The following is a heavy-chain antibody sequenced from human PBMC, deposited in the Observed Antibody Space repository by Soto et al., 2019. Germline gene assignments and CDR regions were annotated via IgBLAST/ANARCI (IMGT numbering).Heavy chain of an antibody. J-gene: IGHJ6*02. CDR3: ARAGAGLYCSSRSCYPPHYYYGMDV. V-gene: IGHV3-74*01. CDR2: INSDGSST. CDR1: GFTFSSYW. D-gene: IGHD2-2*01. Sequence: QPGGSLRLSCAASGFTFSSYWMHWVRQAPGKGLVWVSRINSDGSSTSYADSVKGRFTISRDNAKNTLYLQMNSLRAEDTAVYYCARAGAGLYCSSRSCYPPHYYYGMDVWGQGTTVTVSS.